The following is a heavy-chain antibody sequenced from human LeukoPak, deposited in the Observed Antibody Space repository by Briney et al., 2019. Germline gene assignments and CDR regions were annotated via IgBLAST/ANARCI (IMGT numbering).Heavy chain of an antibody. D-gene: IGHD5-18*01. V-gene: IGHV3-23*01. Sequence: GASLRLSCAASGFTFSSYAMSWVRQAPGKGLEWVSAISGSGGSTYYADSVKGRFTISRDNSKNTLYLQMNSLRSEDTAVYYCARESTVEHTAMAFDYWGQGTLVTVSS. CDR2: ISGSGGST. CDR3: ARESTVEHTAMAFDY. CDR1: GFTFSSYA. J-gene: IGHJ4*02.